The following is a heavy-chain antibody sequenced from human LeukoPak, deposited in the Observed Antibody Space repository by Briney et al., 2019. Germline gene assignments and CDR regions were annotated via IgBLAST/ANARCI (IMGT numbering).Heavy chain of an antibody. CDR1: GFTFSSYA. CDR3: ARGPRNWYFDL. Sequence: GGSLRLSCAASGFTFSSYAMHWVRQAPGKGLEWVAVISYDGSNKYYADSVKGRFTISRDNSKNTLYLQMNSLRAEDTAVYYCARGPRNWYFDLWGGGTLVTVSS. CDR2: ISYDGSNK. J-gene: IGHJ2*01. V-gene: IGHV3-30-3*01.